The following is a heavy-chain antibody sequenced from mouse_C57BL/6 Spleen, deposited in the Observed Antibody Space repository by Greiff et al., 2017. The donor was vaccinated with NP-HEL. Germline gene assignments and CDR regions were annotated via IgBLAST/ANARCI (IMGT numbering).Heavy chain of an antibody. D-gene: IGHD3-3*01. J-gene: IGHJ3*01. Sequence: QVQLQQPGAELVMPGASVKLSCKASGYTFTSYWMHWVKQRPGQGLEWIGEIDPSDSSTNYNQKFKGKSTLTVDKSSSTAYMQLSSLASEDSAVYYCARGGTGLAYWGQGTLVTVSA. V-gene: IGHV1-69*01. CDR1: GYTFTSYW. CDR3: ARGGTGLAY. CDR2: IDPSDSST.